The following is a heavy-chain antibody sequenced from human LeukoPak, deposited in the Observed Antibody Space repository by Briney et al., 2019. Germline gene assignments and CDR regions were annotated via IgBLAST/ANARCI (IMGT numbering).Heavy chain of an antibody. CDR2: IKQDGSDK. CDR3: VSTTRSSPFDN. Sequence: GGSLRLSCAASGFTFSAYWMSWVRQAPGKGLEWLANIKQDGSDKQYVDSVKGRFAISRDNAKTSVYLQMNSLRAEDMALYYCVSTTRSSPFDNWGQGTLVTVSS. CDR1: GFTFSAYW. D-gene: IGHD1-1*01. J-gene: IGHJ4*02. V-gene: IGHV3-7*01.